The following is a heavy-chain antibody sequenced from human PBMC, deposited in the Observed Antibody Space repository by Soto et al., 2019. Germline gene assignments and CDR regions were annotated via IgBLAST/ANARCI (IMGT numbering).Heavy chain of an antibody. Sequence: GGSLRLSCAASEFTFSTYWMHWVRQAPGKGLEWVARIDTTGSTTTYAGSVQGRFTISRDNAKNTLYLQMHSVRDEDTAVYYCASVSAAQYYYGMDAWGQGTKVTVSS. CDR2: IDTTGSTT. CDR3: ASVSAAQYYYGMDA. CDR1: EFTFSTYW. D-gene: IGHD4-4*01. J-gene: IGHJ6*02. V-gene: IGHV3-74*01.